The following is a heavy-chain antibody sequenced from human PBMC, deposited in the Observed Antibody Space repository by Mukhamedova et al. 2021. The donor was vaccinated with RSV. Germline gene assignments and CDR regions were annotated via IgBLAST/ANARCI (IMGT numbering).Heavy chain of an antibody. Sequence: SISSSSIYMYYADSVKGRFSISRDNAKNSLYLQMNTLRAEDTAVYFCARDFTYCSSTSCPTGGAFDIWGQGTMVTVSS. D-gene: IGHD2-2*01. J-gene: IGHJ3*02. V-gene: IGHV3-21*01. CDR2: ISSSSIYM. CDR3: ARDFTYCSSTSCPTGGAFDI.